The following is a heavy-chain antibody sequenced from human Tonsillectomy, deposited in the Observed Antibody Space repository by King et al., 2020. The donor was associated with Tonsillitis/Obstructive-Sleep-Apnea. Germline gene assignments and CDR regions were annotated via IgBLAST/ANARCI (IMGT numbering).Heavy chain of an antibody. D-gene: IGHD2-15*01. J-gene: IGHJ6*02. V-gene: IGHV3-11*06. Sequence: VQLVESGGGLVKPGGSLRLSCAASGFTFSVYYMSWIRQAPGKGLEWVSYISTSSSTNYADSVKGRFTISRDNAKNSLHLQMNSLRAEDTAVYYCARDRFLGDIVVPSYYGMDVWGQGTTVTVSS. CDR3: ARDRFLGDIVVPSYYGMDV. CDR1: GFTFSVYY. CDR2: ISTSSST.